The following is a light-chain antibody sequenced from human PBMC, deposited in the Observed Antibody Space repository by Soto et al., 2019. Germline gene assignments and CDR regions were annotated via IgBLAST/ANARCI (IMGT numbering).Light chain of an antibody. V-gene: IGLV1-51*01. CDR1: SSNIGNNF. J-gene: IGLJ3*02. CDR2: DND. CDR3: GTWNAGLTSWV. Sequence: QSVLTQPPSASGTPGQTVTISCSGSSSNIGNNFVSWYQQLPGTAPKLLIYDNDKRPSGIPDRFSGSKSGTSATLGITGVQTGDEADYYCGTWNAGLTSWVFGGGTKVTVL.